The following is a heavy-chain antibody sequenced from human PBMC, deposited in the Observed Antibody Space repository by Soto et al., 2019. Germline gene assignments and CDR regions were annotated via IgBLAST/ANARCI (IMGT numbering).Heavy chain of an antibody. J-gene: IGHJ3*02. V-gene: IGHV3-33*01. CDR2: IWYDGINK. CDR1: GFTFSSYV. CDR3: ARGRDAFDI. Sequence: QVQLVESRGGVVQPGRSLRLSCASSGFTFSSYVMHWVRQAPGRGLEWVAVIWYDGINKYYADSVKGRFTISRDNSKNTLYLQMNSLRAEDTAVYYCARGRDAFDIWGQGTMVTVSS.